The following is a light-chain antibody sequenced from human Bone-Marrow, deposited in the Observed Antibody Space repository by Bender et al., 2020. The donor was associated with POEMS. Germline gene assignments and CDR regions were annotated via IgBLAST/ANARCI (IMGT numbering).Light chain of an antibody. J-gene: IGLJ3*02. Sequence: QSVLAQPPSVSGAPGQRVTISCTGSSSNIGAGYGVHWYQQFPGTAPKLLIFNDNNRPSGVSDRFSGSRSGTSASLAISGLQSEDEADYYCAVWDDSLNGWVFGGGTKLTVL. CDR1: SSNIGAGYG. CDR2: NDN. CDR3: AVWDDSLNGWV. V-gene: IGLV1-50*01.